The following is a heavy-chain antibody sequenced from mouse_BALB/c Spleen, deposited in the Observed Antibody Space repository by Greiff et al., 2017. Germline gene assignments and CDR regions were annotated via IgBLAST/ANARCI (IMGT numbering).Heavy chain of an antibody. Sequence: EVKLEESGGGLVKPGGSLKLSCAASGFTFSSYTMSWVRQTPEKRLEWVATISSGGSYTYYPDSVKGRFTISRDNAKNTLYLQMSSLKSEDTAMYYCTRDRYGDYWGQGTTLTVSS. V-gene: IGHV5-6-4*01. D-gene: IGHD2-14*01. CDR1: GFTFSSYT. CDR3: TRDRYGDY. J-gene: IGHJ2*01. CDR2: ISSGGSYT.